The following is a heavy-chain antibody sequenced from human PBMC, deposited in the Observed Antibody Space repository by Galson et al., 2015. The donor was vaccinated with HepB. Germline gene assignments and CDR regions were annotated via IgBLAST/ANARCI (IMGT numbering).Heavy chain of an antibody. J-gene: IGHJ4*01. V-gene: IGHV3-30*18. CDR3: AKGGTGGPLQQADSSSSFTGY. CDR2: ISYAGSNN. Sequence: SLRLTCAASGVTFSSYGMHRVRQAPGKGLERVAAISYAGSNNSYADSGKDPFHITSDNSKNTLCLQMNSLSAEDTAVYYCAKGGTGGPLQQADSSSSFTGYWGHGTLVTVSS. CDR1: GVTFSSYG. D-gene: IGHD6-6*01.